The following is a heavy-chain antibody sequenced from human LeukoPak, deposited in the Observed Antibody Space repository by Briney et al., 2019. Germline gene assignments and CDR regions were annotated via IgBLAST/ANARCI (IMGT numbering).Heavy chain of an antibody. Sequence: ASVKVSCKASGYTFISYDINWVRQATGQGLEWMGWMNPNSGNTGYAQKFQGRVTMTRNTSITTAYMELSSLRSEDTAVYYCARGRNCRGGSCYHYWYFDLWGRGTQVTVSS. V-gene: IGHV1-8*01. J-gene: IGHJ2*01. CDR3: ARGRNCRGGSCYHYWYFDL. CDR1: GYTFISYD. CDR2: MNPNSGNT. D-gene: IGHD2-15*01.